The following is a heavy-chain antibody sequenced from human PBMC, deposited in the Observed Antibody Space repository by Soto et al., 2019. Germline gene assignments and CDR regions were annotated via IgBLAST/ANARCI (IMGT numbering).Heavy chain of an antibody. CDR2: ISGSGGST. J-gene: IGHJ3*02. CDR1: GFTFSSYA. V-gene: IGHV3-23*01. CDR3: ARGGSYLDAFDI. Sequence: GSLRLSCAASGFTFSSYAMSWVRQAPGKGLEWVSAISGSGGSTYYADSVKGRFTISRDNSKNTLYLQMNSLRAEDTAVYYCARGGSYLDAFDIWGQGTMVTVSS. D-gene: IGHD3-16*01.